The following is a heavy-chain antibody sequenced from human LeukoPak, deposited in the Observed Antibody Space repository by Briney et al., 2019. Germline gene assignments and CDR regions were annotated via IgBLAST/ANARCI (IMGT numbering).Heavy chain of an antibody. J-gene: IGHJ6*03. CDR3: AKGYGWEASYYYYYMDV. D-gene: IGHD1-26*01. CDR1: GFTFSGSA. V-gene: IGHV3-73*01. Sequence: GGSLRLSCAASGFTFSGSAMHWVRQASGKGLEWVGRIRNKANSYATAYAASVKGRFTISRDNSKNTLYLQMNSLRAGDTAVYYCAKGYGWEASYYYYYMDVWGKGTTVTISS. CDR2: IRNKANSYAT.